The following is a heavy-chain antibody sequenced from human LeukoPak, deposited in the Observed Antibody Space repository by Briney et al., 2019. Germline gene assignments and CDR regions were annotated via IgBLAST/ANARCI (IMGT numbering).Heavy chain of an antibody. Sequence: GGSLRLSCAASGFTFSSYGMHWVRQAPGKGLEWVAVISYDGSNKYYADSVKGRFTISRDNSKNTLYLQMNSLRAEGTAVYYCATDMTTVTRGYWGQGTLVTVSS. D-gene: IGHD4-17*01. CDR3: ATDMTTVTRGY. V-gene: IGHV3-30*19. CDR2: ISYDGSNK. CDR1: GFTFSSYG. J-gene: IGHJ4*02.